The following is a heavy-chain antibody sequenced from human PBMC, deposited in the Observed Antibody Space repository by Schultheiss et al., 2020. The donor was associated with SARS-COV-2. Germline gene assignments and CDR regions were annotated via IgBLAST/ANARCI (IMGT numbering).Heavy chain of an antibody. V-gene: IGHV3-23*01. CDR3: AKRGNGSGRRGFDY. CDR2: ISGSGGST. D-gene: IGHD3-10*01. J-gene: IGHJ4*02. Sequence: GGSLRLSCAASGFTFSSYAMHWVRQAPGKGLEWVSAISGSGGSTYYADSVKGRFTISRDNAKNSLYLQMNSLRAEDTALYYCAKRGNGSGRRGFDYWGQGTLVTVSS. CDR1: GFTFSSYA.